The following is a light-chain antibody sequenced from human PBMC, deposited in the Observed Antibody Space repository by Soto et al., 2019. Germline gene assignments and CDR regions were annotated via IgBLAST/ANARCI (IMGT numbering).Light chain of an antibody. V-gene: IGKV1-5*03. CDR2: KAS. CDR1: QTISSW. Sequence: DIQMTQSPSTLSGSVGDRVTITCRASQTISSWLAWYQQKPGKAPKLLIYKASTLKSGVTSRFSGSGSGTEFTLTISSVQPDDFATYYGEHYNSYSEAFGQGTKVELK. CDR3: EHYNSYSEA. J-gene: IGKJ1*01.